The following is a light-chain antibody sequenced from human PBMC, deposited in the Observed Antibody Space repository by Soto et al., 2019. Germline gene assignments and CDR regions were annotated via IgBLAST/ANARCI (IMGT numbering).Light chain of an antibody. V-gene: IGKV1-5*03. J-gene: IGKJ2*01. Sequence: DIQMTQSPSTLSASVGDRVTITCRASQSISSWLAWYQQKPGKAPKLLIYKASSLESGVASRFSGSGSGTEFTLTISSLQPDDFATYYCHQYNSYSYTFGQGTKLEIK. CDR3: HQYNSYSYT. CDR2: KAS. CDR1: QSISSW.